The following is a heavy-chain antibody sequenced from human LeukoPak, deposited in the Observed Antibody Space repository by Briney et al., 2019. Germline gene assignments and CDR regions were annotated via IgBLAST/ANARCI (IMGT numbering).Heavy chain of an antibody. J-gene: IGHJ4*02. Sequence: SETLSLTCTVSGGSISSYYWSWIRQPPGKGLEWIGYIYYSGSTNYNPSLKSRVTISVDTSKNQFSLKLSSVTAADTAVYYCARVSVLEWLPSYFDYWGQGTLVTVSS. CDR3: ARVSVLEWLPSYFDY. D-gene: IGHD3-3*01. CDR2: IYYSGST. CDR1: GGSISSYY. V-gene: IGHV4-59*01.